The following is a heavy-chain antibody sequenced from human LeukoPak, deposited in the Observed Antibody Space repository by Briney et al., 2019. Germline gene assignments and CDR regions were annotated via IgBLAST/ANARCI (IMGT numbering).Heavy chain of an antibody. V-gene: IGHV3-30*18. CDR2: ISYDGSNK. CDR1: GSTFSSYG. J-gene: IGHJ4*02. Sequence: PGRSLRLSCAASGSTFSSYGMHWVRQAPGKGLEWVAVISYDGSNKYYADSVKGRFTISRDNSKNTLYLQMNSLRAEDTAVYYCAKGAPYGSGSYPDYWGQGTLVTVSS. D-gene: IGHD3-10*01. CDR3: AKGAPYGSGSYPDY.